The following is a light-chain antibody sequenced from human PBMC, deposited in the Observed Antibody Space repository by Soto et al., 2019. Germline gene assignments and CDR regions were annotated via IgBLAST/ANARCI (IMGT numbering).Light chain of an antibody. V-gene: IGKV1-8*01. J-gene: IGKJ1*01. CDR3: QQYNSYWT. Sequence: AIRVTQSPSSLSASTGDRVTITCRASQGISSYLAWYQQKPGRAPKRLIYAASSLQSGVPSRFSGSRSGTEFTLTISSLQPDDFATDYCQQYNSYWTFGQGTKVDIK. CDR1: QGISSY. CDR2: AAS.